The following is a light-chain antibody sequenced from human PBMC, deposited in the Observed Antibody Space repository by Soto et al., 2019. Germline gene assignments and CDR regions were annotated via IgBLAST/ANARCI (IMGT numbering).Light chain of an antibody. V-gene: IGKV1-5*03. J-gene: IGKJ1*01. CDR3: QQYNSLWT. CDR2: KAS. Sequence: DIQMTQSPSTLSASVGDRVTITCRASQSISSWLAWYQPKPGKAPKLLIYKASSLESGVPSRFSGSGSGTEFTLTISSMQPDDFATYYCQQYNSLWTFGQGTKVDNK. CDR1: QSISSW.